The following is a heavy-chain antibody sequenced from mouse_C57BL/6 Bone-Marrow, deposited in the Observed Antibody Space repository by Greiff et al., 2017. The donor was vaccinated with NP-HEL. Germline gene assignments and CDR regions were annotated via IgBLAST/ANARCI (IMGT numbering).Heavy chain of an antibody. CDR3: ARDARGFYAMDY. Sequence: EVNVVESGGGLVQSGRSLRLSCATSGFTFSDFYMEWVRQAPGKGLEWIAASRNKANDYTTEYSASVKGRFIGSRDTSQSILYLQMNALRAENTAIYYCARDARGFYAMDYWGQGTSVTVSS. V-gene: IGHV7-1*01. J-gene: IGHJ4*01. CDR2: SRNKANDYTT. CDR1: GFTFSDFY.